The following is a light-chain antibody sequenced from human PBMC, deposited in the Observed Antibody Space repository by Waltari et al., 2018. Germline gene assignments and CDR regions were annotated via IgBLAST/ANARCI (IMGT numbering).Light chain of an antibody. V-gene: IGKV1-5*03. CDR3: QQYSSFST. J-gene: IGKJ2*01. Sequence: DIQMTQSPSTLSASVGDRVNISCRASQSVGTWLAWYQQKPGKAPKLLIYMASSLESGVPSRFSGSGSGTDFTLTISSLQPDDFATYSCQQYSSFSTFGQGTKV. CDR1: QSVGTW. CDR2: MAS.